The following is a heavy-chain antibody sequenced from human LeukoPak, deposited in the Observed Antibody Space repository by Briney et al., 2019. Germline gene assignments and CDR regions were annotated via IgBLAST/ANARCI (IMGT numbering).Heavy chain of an antibody. J-gene: IGHJ4*02. Sequence: GGSLRLSCAGSEFTFSSYSMHWVRQAPGKGLEWVSSISGSSDDIYYADSVKGRFTISRDNSKNSLYLQMKGLRAEDTALYYCARRGYYDYTGFDYWGQGTLVTVSS. D-gene: IGHD3-16*01. CDR1: EFTFSSYS. CDR2: ISGSSDDI. V-gene: IGHV3-21*01. CDR3: ARRGYYDYTGFDY.